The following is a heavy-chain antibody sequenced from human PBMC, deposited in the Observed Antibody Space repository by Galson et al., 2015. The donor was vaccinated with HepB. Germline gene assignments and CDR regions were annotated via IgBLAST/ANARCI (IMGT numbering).Heavy chain of an antibody. CDR3: AKAIAAYCGGDCYSEYFDY. V-gene: IGHV3-23*01. D-gene: IGHD2-21*02. J-gene: IGHJ4*02. CDR2: ISGSGGST. Sequence: SLRLSCAASGFTFSSYAMSWVRQAPGEGLEWVSAISGSGGSTYYADSVKGRFTISRDNSKNTLYLQMNSLRAEDTAVYYCAKAIAAYCGGDCYSEYFDYWGQGTLVTVSS. CDR1: GFTFSSYA.